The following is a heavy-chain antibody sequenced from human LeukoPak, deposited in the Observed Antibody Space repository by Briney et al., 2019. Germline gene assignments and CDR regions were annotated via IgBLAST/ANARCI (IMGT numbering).Heavy chain of an antibody. Sequence: GASLRLSCAASGFTFSSYAMSWVRQAPGKGLEWVSSISGSGGTTYYADFVKGRFTISRDNSKNTLYLQMNSLRAEDTAVYYCARREYSHGYDYWGQGTLVTVSS. CDR1: GFTFSSYA. V-gene: IGHV3-23*01. D-gene: IGHD5-18*01. J-gene: IGHJ4*02. CDR3: ARREYSHGYDY. CDR2: ISGSGGTT.